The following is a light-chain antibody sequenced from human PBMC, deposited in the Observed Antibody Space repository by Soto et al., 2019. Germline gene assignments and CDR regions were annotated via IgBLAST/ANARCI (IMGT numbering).Light chain of an antibody. J-gene: IGKJ2*01. Sequence: EVVMTQSPGTLSVSPGERAILSCRASLSVGNNLAWYQQRPGQPPRVVIYGASTRATGFSDRFSGSGSGTEFTLTITSLQYEDFAVYYCQQYDYWPTFGQGTKLEIK. CDR2: GAS. CDR1: LSVGNN. CDR3: QQYDYWPT. V-gene: IGKV3-15*01.